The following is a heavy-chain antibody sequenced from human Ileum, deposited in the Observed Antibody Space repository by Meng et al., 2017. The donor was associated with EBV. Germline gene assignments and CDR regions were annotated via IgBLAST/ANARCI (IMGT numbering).Heavy chain of an antibody. CDR1: GYTFTGYY. Sequence: VQSGADVKKPGHSVKVSCKASGYTFTGYYMDWVRQAPGQGLEWMGWINPNSGGTNYAQKLQGWVTMTRDTSISTAYMELSRLRSDDTAVYYCARDWEGSWAVFDYWGQGTLVTVSS. CDR3: ARDWEGSWAVFDY. CDR2: INPNSGGT. D-gene: IGHD6-13*01. J-gene: IGHJ4*02. V-gene: IGHV1-2*04.